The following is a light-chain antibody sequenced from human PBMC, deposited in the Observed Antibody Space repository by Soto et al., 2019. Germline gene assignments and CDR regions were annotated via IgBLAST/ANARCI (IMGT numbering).Light chain of an antibody. V-gene: IGLV2-14*01. Sequence: QSALTQPASVSGSPGQSITISCTGTSSDVGGYNYVSWYQQHPGKAPKLMIYEVSNRPSGFSNRFSGSKSGNTASLTISGLQAEDEADYYCSSYTSRSTVFGGGTKLTVL. CDR3: SSYTSRSTV. CDR2: EVS. CDR1: SSDVGGYNY. J-gene: IGLJ2*01.